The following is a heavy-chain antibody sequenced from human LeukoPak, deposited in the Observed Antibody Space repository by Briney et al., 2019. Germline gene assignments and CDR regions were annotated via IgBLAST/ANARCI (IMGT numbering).Heavy chain of an antibody. V-gene: IGHV4-39*07. D-gene: IGHD5-18*01. J-gene: IGHJ4*02. CDR1: GGSISSTKTC. Sequence: SSETLSLTCAVSGGSISSTKTCGDWIRQPPGKGMEWIGTICYTGNTYYKPSLKSRVTISVDSSKNQFSLKLSSVTAADTAVYYCARESLRRGYSYGYRGFDYWGQGTLVTVSS. CDR3: ARESLRRGYSYGYRGFDY. CDR2: ICYTGNT.